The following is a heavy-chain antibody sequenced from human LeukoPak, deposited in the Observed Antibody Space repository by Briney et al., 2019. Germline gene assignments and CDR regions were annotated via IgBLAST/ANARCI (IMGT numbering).Heavy chain of an antibody. V-gene: IGHV3-33*06. Sequence: GGSLRLSCAASGFTFSSYGMHWVRQAPGKGLEWVAVIWYDGSNKHYADSVKGRFTISRDNSKNTLYLQMNSLRAEDTAVYHCAKLPYFAYFDYWGQGTLVSVSS. J-gene: IGHJ4*02. CDR3: AKLPYFAYFDY. D-gene: IGHD3-9*01. CDR2: IWYDGSNK. CDR1: GFTFSSYG.